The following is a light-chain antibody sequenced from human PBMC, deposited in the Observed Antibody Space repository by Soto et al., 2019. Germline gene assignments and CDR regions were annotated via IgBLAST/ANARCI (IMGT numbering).Light chain of an antibody. CDR2: AS. CDR3: QHYGTSAL. V-gene: IGKV3-20*01. CDR1: QSVSDMY. J-gene: IGKJ3*01. Sequence: EIVLTQSPDTLSLSPGERATLSCRASQSVSDMYLAWYQQKPGQAPRLLIYASNRATGIPDRFSGSGSGTDFTLTISRLEPEDFAVYYCQHYGTSALFGPGTKVEIK.